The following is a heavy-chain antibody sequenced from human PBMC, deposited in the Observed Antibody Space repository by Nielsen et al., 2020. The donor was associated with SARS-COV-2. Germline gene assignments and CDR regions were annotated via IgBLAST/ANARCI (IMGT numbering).Heavy chain of an antibody. CDR1: GGTFSSYA. Sequence: SVKVSCKASGGTFSSYAISWVRQAPGQGLEWMGGIIPIFGTANYAQKFQGRVTITADESTSTAYMELSSLRSEDTAVYYCARVSEWELLPLDYWGQGTLVTVSS. V-gene: IGHV1-69*13. CDR3: ARVSEWELLPLDY. D-gene: IGHD1-26*01. CDR2: IIPIFGTA. J-gene: IGHJ4*02.